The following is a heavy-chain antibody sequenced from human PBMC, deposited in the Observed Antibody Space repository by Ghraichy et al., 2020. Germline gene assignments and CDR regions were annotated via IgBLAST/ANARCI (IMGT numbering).Heavy chain of an antibody. D-gene: IGHD6-19*01. CDR1: RFTFNKYW. CDR2: INQDASEK. J-gene: IGHJ4*02. CDR3: ARERRGGSGWYYFDY. V-gene: IGHV3-7*03. Sequence: GGSLRLSCAASRFTFNKYWMSWVRQAPGKGLEWVAYINQDASEKYYVDSVKGRFTISGDNAKNSLYLQMKSLRVEDTAVYYCARERRGGSGWYYFDYWGQGTLVTVSS.